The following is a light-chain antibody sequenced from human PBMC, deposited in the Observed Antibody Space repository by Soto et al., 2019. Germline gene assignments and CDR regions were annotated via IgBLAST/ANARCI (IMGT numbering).Light chain of an antibody. CDR3: SSYTSSGTLGV. CDR1: SSDVGGYNY. Sequence: QSVLSEPASVSVSPGHSITISCTGTSSDVGGYNYVSWYQQHPGKAPKLMIYEVSNRPSGVSNRFSGSKSGNKASLTISGLQAEDDADYYCSSYTSSGTLGVFGGGTKVTVL. CDR2: EVS. J-gene: IGLJ3*02. V-gene: IGLV2-14*01.